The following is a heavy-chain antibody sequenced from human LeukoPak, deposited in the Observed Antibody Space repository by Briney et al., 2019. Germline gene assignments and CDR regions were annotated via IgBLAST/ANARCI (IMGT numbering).Heavy chain of an antibody. Sequence: GGSLRLSCAASGFTVTSNHMSWVRQAPGKGLEWVSVIYSGGTIYYADSVKGRFTISRDNSMNTVYLEMSSLRAEDTAVYYCARDGENHYYDYWGQGTLVTVST. V-gene: IGHV3-66*01. CDR1: GFTVTSNH. CDR3: ARDGENHYYDY. CDR2: IYSGGTI. J-gene: IGHJ4*02. D-gene: IGHD7-27*01.